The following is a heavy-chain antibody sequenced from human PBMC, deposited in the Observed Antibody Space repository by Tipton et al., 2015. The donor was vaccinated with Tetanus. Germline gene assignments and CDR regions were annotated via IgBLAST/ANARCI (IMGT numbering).Heavy chain of an antibody. V-gene: IGHV4-34*01. CDR2: LNQRGT. CDR3: AVLPKHWQAPRGAP. CDR1: GGSSSSFY. Sequence: TLSLTCEVSGGSSSSFYWSWIRQPPGGGLEWIGELNQRGTTYNPSLNRRATISVDPSATQLSLVITSMTAADAAVYYCAVLPKHWQAPRGAPWGQGILVTVSS. J-gene: IGHJ5*02. D-gene: IGHD1-1*01.